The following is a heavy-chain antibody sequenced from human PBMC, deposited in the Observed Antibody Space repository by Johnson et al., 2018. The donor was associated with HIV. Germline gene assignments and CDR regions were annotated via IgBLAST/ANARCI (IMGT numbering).Heavy chain of an antibody. CDR1: GFTFDDYA. CDR3: ASEVRGVLDI. J-gene: IGHJ3*02. V-gene: IGHV3-9*01. Sequence: EVQLVESGGGLVQPGRSLRLSCAASGFTFDDYAMHWVRQAPGKGLEWVSGISWNSGSIGYADSVKGRFTISRDNSKNTLYLQMNSLRVEDTAVYYCASEVRGVLDIWGQGTMVTVSS. CDR2: ISWNSGSI. D-gene: IGHD3-10*01.